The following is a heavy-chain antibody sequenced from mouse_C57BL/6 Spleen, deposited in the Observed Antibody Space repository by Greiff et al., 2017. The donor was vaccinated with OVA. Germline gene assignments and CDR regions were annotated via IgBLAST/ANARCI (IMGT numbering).Heavy chain of an antibody. V-gene: IGHV1-15*01. CDR1: GYTFTDYE. J-gene: IGHJ4*01. D-gene: IGHD1-1*01. Sequence: QVQLQQSGAELVRPGASVTLSCKASGYTFTDYEMHWVKQTPVHGLEWIGAIDPETGGTAYNQKFKGKAILTADKASSTAYMELRSLTSEDSAVYSCTMEGYYGSSPRAMDYWGQGTSVTVSS. CDR3: TMEGYYGSSPRAMDY. CDR2: IDPETGGT.